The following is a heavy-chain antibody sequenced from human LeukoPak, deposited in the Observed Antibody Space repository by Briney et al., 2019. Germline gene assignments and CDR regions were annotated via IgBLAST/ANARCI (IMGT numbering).Heavy chain of an antibody. V-gene: IGHV5-51*01. CDR3: ARRDDSSGHPVDY. J-gene: IGHJ4*02. CDR2: IYPGDSDT. D-gene: IGHD3-22*01. CDR1: GYSFTSYR. Sequence: GESLKISCKGSGYSFTSYRIGWVRQMPGKGLEWMEIIYPGDSDTRYSPSFQGQVTISADKSISTAYLQWSSLKASDTAMYYCARRDDSSGHPVDYWGQGSLVTVSS.